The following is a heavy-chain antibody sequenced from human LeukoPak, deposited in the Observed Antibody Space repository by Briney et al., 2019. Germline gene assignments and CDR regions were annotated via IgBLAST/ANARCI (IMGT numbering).Heavy chain of an antibody. Sequence: SVKVSCKVSGYTLTELSMHWVRQAPGQGLEWMGGIVPIFGTANYAQKFQGRVTITADESTSTAYMELSSLRSEDTAVYYCAREGNYGDYTLGYWGQGTLVTVSS. D-gene: IGHD4-17*01. V-gene: IGHV1-69*13. CDR2: IVPIFGTA. CDR1: GYTLTELS. CDR3: AREGNYGDYTLGY. J-gene: IGHJ4*02.